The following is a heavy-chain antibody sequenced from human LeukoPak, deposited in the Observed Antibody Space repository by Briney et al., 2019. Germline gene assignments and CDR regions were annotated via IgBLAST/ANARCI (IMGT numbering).Heavy chain of an antibody. V-gene: IGHV3-23*01. J-gene: IGHJ4*02. D-gene: IGHD3-10*01. CDR1: GFPVSSNE. CDR3: AKDITSTSNY. CDR2: ISGSGGST. Sequence: GGSLRLSCAASGFPVSSNEMSWVRQAPGKGLEWVSAISGSGGSTYYADSVKGRFTISRDNSKNTLYLQMNSLRAEDTAVYYCAKDITSTSNYWGQGTLVTVSS.